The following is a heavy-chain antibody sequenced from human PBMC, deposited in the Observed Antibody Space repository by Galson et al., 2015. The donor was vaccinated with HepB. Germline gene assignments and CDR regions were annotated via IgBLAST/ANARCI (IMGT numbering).Heavy chain of an antibody. V-gene: IGHV3-7*03. CDR1: GFTFSSCW. CDR3: AKVIRGAFVGMEF. Sequence: SLRLSCATSGFTFSSCWMTWVRQAPGKGLEWVANINQDGSEKYYVDSVKGRFTISRDNAKNSLFLQMNSLRAGDTAVYYCAKVIRGAFVGMEFWGQGSLVTISS. J-gene: IGHJ1*01. D-gene: IGHD3-10*01. CDR2: INQDGSEK.